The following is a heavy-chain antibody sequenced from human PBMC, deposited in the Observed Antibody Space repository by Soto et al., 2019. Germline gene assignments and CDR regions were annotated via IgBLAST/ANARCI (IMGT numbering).Heavy chain of an antibody. Sequence: QLQLQESGPGLVQPSATLSLTCTVSSGSMSGYYWAWVRQTPEKGLEWIVTIFYGGSTTHNPSLKSRATISVDTIRNQYSLKLTSVTAADTAEYYCARHVGKWGFDYWGQGTLVTVSS. CDR3: ARHVGKWGFDY. CDR1: SGSMSGYY. CDR2: IFYGGST. J-gene: IGHJ4*02. D-gene: IGHD1-26*01. V-gene: IGHV4-59*08.